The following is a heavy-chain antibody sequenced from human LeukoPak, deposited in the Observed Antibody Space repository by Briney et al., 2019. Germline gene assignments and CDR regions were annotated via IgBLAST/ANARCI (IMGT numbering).Heavy chain of an antibody. CDR2: LAYDGGNI. V-gene: IGHV3-30*18. CDR1: VFTFSSYG. CDR3: PKEDVGGWYAVDS. D-gene: IGHD6-19*01. J-gene: IGHJ4*02. Sequence: GGSLRLSCAASVFTFSSYGMHWFRQAPAKGLEWGAHLAYDGGNIYYADSVKGRFTISRDYSKNTLYLQMNSLRAEDTAVYYCPKEDVGGWYAVDSWGQGTLVTVSS.